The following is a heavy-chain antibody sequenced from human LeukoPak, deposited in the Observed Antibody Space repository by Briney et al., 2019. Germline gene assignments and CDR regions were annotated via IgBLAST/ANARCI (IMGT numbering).Heavy chain of an antibody. Sequence: GGSLRLSCAASGFTFSSYAMHWVRQAPGKGLEWVAVISYDGSNKYYADSVKGRFTISRDNSKNSLYLQMNSLRAEDTAVYYCASRIAVAGGFFDYWGQGTLVTISS. V-gene: IGHV3-30-3*01. J-gene: IGHJ4*02. CDR1: GFTFSSYA. D-gene: IGHD6-19*01. CDR2: ISYDGSNK. CDR3: ASRIAVAGGFFDY.